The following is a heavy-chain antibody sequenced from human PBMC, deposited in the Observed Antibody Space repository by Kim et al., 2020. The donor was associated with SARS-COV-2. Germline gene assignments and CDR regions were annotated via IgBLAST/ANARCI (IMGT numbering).Heavy chain of an antibody. D-gene: IGHD2-21*01. CDR3: ARGPPLHPYCGGDCYRRPNWFDP. CDR1: GGSFSGYY. J-gene: IGHJ5*02. V-gene: IGHV4-34*01. Sequence: SETLSLTCAVYGGSFSGYYWSWIRQPPGKGLEWIGEINHSGSTNYNPSLKSRVTISVDTSKNQFSLKLSSVTAADTAVYYCARGPPLHPYCGGDCYRRPNWFDPWGQGTLVTVSS. CDR2: INHSGST.